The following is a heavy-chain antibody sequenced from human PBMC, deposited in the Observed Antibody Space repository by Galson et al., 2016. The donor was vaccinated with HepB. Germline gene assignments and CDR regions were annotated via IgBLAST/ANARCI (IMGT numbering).Heavy chain of an antibody. CDR2: INAGIGDT. CDR1: GYTFTSYA. D-gene: IGHD6-13*01. CDR3: ATGGSSTSWRKWFDP. Sequence: SVKVSCKASGYTFTSYAMHWVRQAPGQRLEWMGWINAGIGDTKYSQKFQDRVTITTDTSASTAYMELSSLRSEDTAVYFCATGGSSTSWRKWFDPWGQGTLVTVSS. J-gene: IGHJ5*02. V-gene: IGHV1-3*01.